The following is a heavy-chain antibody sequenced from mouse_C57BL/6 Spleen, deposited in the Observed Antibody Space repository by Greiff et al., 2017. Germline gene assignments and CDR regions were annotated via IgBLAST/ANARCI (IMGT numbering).Heavy chain of an antibody. CDR2: IHPSDSDT. Sequence: QVQLKQPGAELVKPGASVKVSCKASGYTFTSYWMHWVKQRPGQGLEWIGRIHPSDSDTNYNQKFKGKATLTVDKSSSTAYMQLSSLTAEDSAVYYCSMDYYDSSYGFAYWGQGTLVTVSA. CDR3: SMDYYDSSYGFAY. D-gene: IGHD1-1*01. CDR1: GYTFTSYW. V-gene: IGHV1-74*01. J-gene: IGHJ3*01.